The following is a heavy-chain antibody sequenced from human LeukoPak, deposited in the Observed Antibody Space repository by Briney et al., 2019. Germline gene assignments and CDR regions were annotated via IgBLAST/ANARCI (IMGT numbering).Heavy chain of an antibody. V-gene: IGHV4-34*01. J-gene: IGHJ4*02. D-gene: IGHD6-13*01. CDR3: ARAPPYSSSWYVY. CDR2: INHSGST. CDR1: GGSFSGYY. Sequence: PSETLSLTCAVSGGSFSGYYWSWIRQPPGKGLEWIGEINHSGSTNYNPSLKSRVTISVDTSKNQFSLKLSSVTAADTAVYYCARAPPYSSSWYVYWGQGTLVTVSS.